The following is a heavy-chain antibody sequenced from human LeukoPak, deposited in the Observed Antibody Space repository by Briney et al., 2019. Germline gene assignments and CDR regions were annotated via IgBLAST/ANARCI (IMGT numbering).Heavy chain of an antibody. J-gene: IGHJ3*02. CDR3: ARDLDSSDAFDI. Sequence: ASVKVSCKASGYTFTGYYMHWVRQAPGQGLEWMGWINPNSGGTNYAQKFQGRVTMTRDTSISTAYMELSRLRSDDTAVYYCARDLDSSDAFDIWGQGTMVTVSS. CDR2: INPNSGGT. D-gene: IGHD3-22*01. V-gene: IGHV1-2*02. CDR1: GYTFTGYY.